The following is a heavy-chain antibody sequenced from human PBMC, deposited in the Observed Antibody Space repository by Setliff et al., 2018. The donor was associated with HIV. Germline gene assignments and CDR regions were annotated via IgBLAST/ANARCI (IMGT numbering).Heavy chain of an antibody. CDR3: ASLSAAAGTAKPPFYYYYYYMDV. CDR2: IIPMFGTA. Sequence: GASVKVSCKASGGTFSSYPITWVRQAPGQGLEWMGGIIPMFGTANYAQKFQGRVTITADASTKTAYMELSGLRSEDTAVYYCASLSAAAGTAKPPFYYYYYYMDVWGKGTTVTVSS. D-gene: IGHD6-13*01. CDR1: GGTFSSYP. V-gene: IGHV1-69*13. J-gene: IGHJ6*03.